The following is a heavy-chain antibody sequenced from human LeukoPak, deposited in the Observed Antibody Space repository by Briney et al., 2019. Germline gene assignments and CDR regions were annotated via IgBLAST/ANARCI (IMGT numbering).Heavy chain of an antibody. Sequence: IPSETLSLTCAVSGGSISSSKWWSWVRQPPGKGLEWIGEIYHSGSTKYNPSLKSRVTILEDKSKNQFSLKLSSVTAADTAVYYCARLSLKVLEWSPTKGKETHYFDYWGQGTLVTVSS. CDR3: ARLSLKVLEWSPTKGKETHYFDY. V-gene: IGHV4-4*02. CDR2: IYHSGST. CDR1: GGSISSSKW. D-gene: IGHD3-3*01. J-gene: IGHJ4*02.